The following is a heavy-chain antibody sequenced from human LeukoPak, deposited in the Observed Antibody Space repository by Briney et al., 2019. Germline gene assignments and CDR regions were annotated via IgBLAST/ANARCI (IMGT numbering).Heavy chain of an antibody. CDR1: GFTFSSYS. CDR2: ISSSSGYI. Sequence: PGGSLRLSCAASGFTFSSYSMNWVRQAPGKGLEWVSSISSSSGYIYYTDSVKGRFTISRDNAKNSLYLQMNSLRAEDTAVYYCARDLLQDIVVVPAAICAYWGQGTLVTVSS. CDR3: ARDLLQDIVVVPAAICAY. V-gene: IGHV3-21*01. J-gene: IGHJ4*02. D-gene: IGHD2-2*02.